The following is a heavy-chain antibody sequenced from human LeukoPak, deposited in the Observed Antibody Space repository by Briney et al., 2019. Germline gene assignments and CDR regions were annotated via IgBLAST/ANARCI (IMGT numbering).Heavy chain of an antibody. D-gene: IGHD6-13*01. Sequence: PGGSLRLSCAASGFTFSSYSMNWVRQAPGKGLEWVSSISSSSSYIYYADSVKGRFNISRENDKKSMYMKMNRLRDGETGVYYCARDRGYSSGWYVWDPYYYYYYMDVWGKGTTVTVSS. CDR2: ISSSSSYI. J-gene: IGHJ6*03. CDR1: GFTFSSYS. V-gene: IGHV3-21*01. CDR3: ARDRGYSSGWYVWDPYYYYYYMDV.